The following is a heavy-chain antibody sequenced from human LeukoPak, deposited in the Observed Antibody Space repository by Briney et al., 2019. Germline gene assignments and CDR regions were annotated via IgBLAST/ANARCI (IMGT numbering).Heavy chain of an antibody. J-gene: IGHJ3*02. CDR2: TNRRGDIR. V-gene: IGHV3-20*04. D-gene: IGHD2-15*01. CDR1: GYTFGDDG. CDR3: ARDLPGMGYCSGGSCYRITAAFDI. Sequence: QAGGALRLSCAASGYTFGDDGMGWGRQVRGKGLEWVSGTNRRGDIRGYADCVKGRFTSSRDNAKNSVYLQMNSLRAEDTAVYYCARDLPGMGYCSGGSCYRITAAFDIWGQGTMVTVSS.